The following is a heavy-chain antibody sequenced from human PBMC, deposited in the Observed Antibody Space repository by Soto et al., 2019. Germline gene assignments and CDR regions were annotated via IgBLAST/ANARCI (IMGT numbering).Heavy chain of an antibody. D-gene: IGHD3-16*01. J-gene: IGHJ4*02. Sequence: EVQLVESGGGLVQPGRSLRLSCAASGFTFDDYAMHWVRQTPGKGLVWDSTISWNSGRIDYGDSVKGRFTISRDNAKSSLFLQMNSLRTDDTALYYCAKDRDPGETADGAEYIDYWGQGTLVTVSS. CDR3: AKDRDPGETADGAEYIDY. V-gene: IGHV3-9*01. CDR2: ISWNSGRI. CDR1: GFTFDDYA.